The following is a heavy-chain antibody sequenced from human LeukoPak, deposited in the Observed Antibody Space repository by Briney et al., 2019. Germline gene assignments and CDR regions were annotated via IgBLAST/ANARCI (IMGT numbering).Heavy chain of an antibody. V-gene: IGHV3-23*01. CDR1: GFTFSSYA. J-gene: IGHJ3*02. CDR3: AKPLTGDDAFDI. D-gene: IGHD7-27*01. CDR2: ISGSGGST. Sequence: GGSLRLSCAASGFTFSSYAMSWVRHAPGKGLEWVSAISGSGGSTYYADSVKGRFTISRDNSKNTPYLQMNSLRAEDTAVYYCAKPLTGDDAFDIWGQGTMVTVSS.